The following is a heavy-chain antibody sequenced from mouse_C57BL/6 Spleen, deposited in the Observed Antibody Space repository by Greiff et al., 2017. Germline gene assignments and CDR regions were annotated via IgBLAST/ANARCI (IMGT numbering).Heavy chain of an antibody. Sequence: QVQLQQPGAELVKPGASVKLSCKPSAYTFPSYWMHWVKQRPGQGLEWIGMIHPNSGSTNYNEKFKSKATLTVDKSSSTAYMRLSSLTSEDSAVYYWASEGTFAYWGQGTLVTVSA. CDR2: IHPNSGST. J-gene: IGHJ3*01. CDR1: AYTFPSYW. CDR3: ASEGTFAY. D-gene: IGHD3-3*01. V-gene: IGHV1-64*01.